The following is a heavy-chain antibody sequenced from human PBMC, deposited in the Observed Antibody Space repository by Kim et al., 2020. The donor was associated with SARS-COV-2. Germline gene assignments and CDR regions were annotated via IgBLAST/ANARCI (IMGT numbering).Heavy chain of an antibody. CDR1: GFTFGDYA. Sequence: GGSLRLSCAASGFTFGDYAMHWVRQAPGKGLEWVSGISWNSGSIGYADSVKGRFTISRDNAKNSLYLQMNSLRIEDTAFYYCAKDMNRLRRGYHLEVDYWGQGTLVTVSS. CDR3: AKDMNRLRRGYHLEVDY. CDR2: ISWNSGSI. J-gene: IGHJ4*02. V-gene: IGHV3-9*01. D-gene: IGHD5-12*01.